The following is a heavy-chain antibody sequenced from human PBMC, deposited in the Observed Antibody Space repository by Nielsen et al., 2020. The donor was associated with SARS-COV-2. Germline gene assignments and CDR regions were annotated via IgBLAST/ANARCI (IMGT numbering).Heavy chain of an antibody. D-gene: IGHD6-6*01. J-gene: IGHJ2*01. V-gene: IGHV3-49*03. CDR2: IRSKAYGGTT. CDR1: GFTFGDYA. CDR3: TREGMYSSSSSYWYFDL. Sequence: GESLKISCTASGFTFGDYAMSWFRQAPGKGLEWVGFIRSKAYGGTTEYAASVKGRFTISRDDSKSIAYLQMNSLKTEDTAVYYCTREGMYSSSSSYWYFDLWGRGTLVTVSS.